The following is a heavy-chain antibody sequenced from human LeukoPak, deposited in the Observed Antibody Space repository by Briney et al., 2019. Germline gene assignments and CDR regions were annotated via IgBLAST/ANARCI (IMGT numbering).Heavy chain of an antibody. J-gene: IGHJ4*02. V-gene: IGHV3-23*01. Sequence: PGGSLRLSCAASGFTFSSYAMSWVRQAPGKGLEWVSAISGSGGSTYYADSVKGRFTISRDNSKNTLYLQMNSLRAEDTAVYYCASRLAYCGGDCYWYYFDYWGQGTLVTVSS. CDR1: GFTFSSYA. CDR2: ISGSGGST. CDR3: ASRLAYCGGDCYWYYFDY. D-gene: IGHD2-21*02.